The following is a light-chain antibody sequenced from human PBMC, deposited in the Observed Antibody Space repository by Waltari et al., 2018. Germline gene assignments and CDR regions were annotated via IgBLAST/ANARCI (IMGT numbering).Light chain of an antibody. Sequence: DIQMTQSPSSLSASVGDRVTITCRASQSIINYLNWYQQKPGKAPKLLIYAASSLQSGVPSRFSGSGSGTDFTLTISSLQPEDCAREYCQQSYSIRPYTFGQGTKLEIK. J-gene: IGKJ2*01. CDR1: QSIINY. V-gene: IGKV1-39*01. CDR2: AAS. CDR3: QQSYSIRPYT.